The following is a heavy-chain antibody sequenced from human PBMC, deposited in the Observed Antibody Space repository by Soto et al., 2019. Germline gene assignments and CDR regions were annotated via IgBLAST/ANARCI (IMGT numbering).Heavy chain of an antibody. D-gene: IGHD5-12*01. V-gene: IGHV4-59*08. CDR1: GGSISYSY. CDR2: IHNNGES. CDR3: ARQPPATAAFEI. J-gene: IGHJ3*02. Sequence: QVQLQESGPGLVKPSETLSLTCTVSGGSISYSYWSWIRQSPGEGLELSGYIHNNGESNYKPALKHRVTMSLHATKNQVSLHRTSVTAAHTAVYYCARQPPATAAFEIWGQGTMVTVSS.